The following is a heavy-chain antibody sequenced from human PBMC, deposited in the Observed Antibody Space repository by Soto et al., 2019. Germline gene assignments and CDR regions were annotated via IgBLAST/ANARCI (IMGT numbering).Heavy chain of an antibody. J-gene: IGHJ6*02. CDR2: INHSGST. V-gene: IGHV4-34*01. CDR1: GGSFSGYY. CDR3: ARGVNYYYYGMAV. Sequence: SETLSLTCAVYGGSFSGYYWSWIRQPPGKGLEWIGEINHSGSTNYNPSLKSRVTISVDTSKNQFSLKLSSVTAADTAVYYCARGVNYYYYGMAVWGQGTTVTAP.